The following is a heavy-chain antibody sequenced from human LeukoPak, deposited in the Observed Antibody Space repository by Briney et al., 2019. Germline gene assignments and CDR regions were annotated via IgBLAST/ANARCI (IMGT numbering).Heavy chain of an antibody. J-gene: IGHJ3*02. V-gene: IGHV3-69-1*01. CDR3: AREAQEAFDI. CDR2: MSNSI. Sequence: PGGSLRLSCAASGFTVSSNYMSWVRQAPGKGLEWVSSMSNSIHYADSVKGRFTISRDNAKNLLYLQMNSLRDEDTAVYYCAREAQEAFDIWGQGTMVTVSS. CDR1: GFTVSSNY.